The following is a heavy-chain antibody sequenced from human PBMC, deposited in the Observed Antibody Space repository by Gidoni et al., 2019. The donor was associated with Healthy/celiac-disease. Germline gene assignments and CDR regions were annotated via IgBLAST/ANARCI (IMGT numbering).Heavy chain of an antibody. D-gene: IGHD3-22*01. Sequence: QVQLQESGPGLVKPSAPLSLPCTVSGYSLRSGYYWGWIRQPPGKGLEWIGRIYHSGSTYYNPYLKSRVTISVDTSKNQFSLKLSSVTAADTAVYYCARGSVIVNPRDAFDIWGQGTMVTVSS. CDR1: GYSLRSGYY. J-gene: IGHJ3*02. V-gene: IGHV4-38-2*02. CDR2: IYHSGST. CDR3: ARGSVIVNPRDAFDI.